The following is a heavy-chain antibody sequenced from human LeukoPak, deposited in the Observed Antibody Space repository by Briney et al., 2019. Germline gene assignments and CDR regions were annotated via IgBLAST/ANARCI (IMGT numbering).Heavy chain of an antibody. CDR1: GGSFSGYY. V-gene: IGHV4-34*01. Sequence: PSETLSLTCAVYGGSFSGYYWSWIRQPPGKGLEWSGEINDSGSTNYNPSLKSRVTISVDTSKNQFSLKLSSVTAADTAVYYCARGRGIAVAVHYFDYWGQGTLVTVSS. CDR2: INDSGST. J-gene: IGHJ4*02. D-gene: IGHD6-19*01. CDR3: ARGRGIAVAVHYFDY.